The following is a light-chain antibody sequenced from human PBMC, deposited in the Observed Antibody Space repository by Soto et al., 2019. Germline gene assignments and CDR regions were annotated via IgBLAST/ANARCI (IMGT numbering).Light chain of an antibody. Sequence: EIVLTQSPATLSLSPGERATLSCRASQSVSSYLAWYQHKPGQAPRLLIYDASNRATGIPARFSGSGSGPDVSLNISRLEPEEDAVYYCQQRSSWLFTFGPGTKVDVK. CDR1: QSVSSY. J-gene: IGKJ3*01. CDR3: QQRSSWLFT. V-gene: IGKV3-11*01. CDR2: DAS.